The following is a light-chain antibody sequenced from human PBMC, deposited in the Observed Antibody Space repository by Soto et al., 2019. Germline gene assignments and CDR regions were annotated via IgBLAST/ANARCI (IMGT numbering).Light chain of an antibody. CDR2: GAS. Sequence: DIVLTQSPGTLSLSPGERATLSCRASQSITSSSLAWYQQRPGQPPRLLIYGASSRATGIPDRFSGSGSGTDFTLTISRLEPEDFAIYFCQQYGSSLITFGQGTRLEIK. CDR3: QQYGSSLIT. J-gene: IGKJ5*01. V-gene: IGKV3-20*01. CDR1: QSITSSS.